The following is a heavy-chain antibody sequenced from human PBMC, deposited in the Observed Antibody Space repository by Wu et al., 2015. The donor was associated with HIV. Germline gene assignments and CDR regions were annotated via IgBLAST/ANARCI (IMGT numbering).Heavy chain of an antibody. V-gene: IGHV1-69*05. D-gene: IGHD2-21*01. J-gene: IGHJ4*02. CDR1: GGTASEESLSTYS. CDR2: IVPVFETA. CDR3: ATRAAPPPGDCTSFNCTFWQFDY. Sequence: QVQLVQSGPEVKKPGSSVRVSCKASGGTASEESLSTYSIIWVRQAPGRGLEWMGGIVPVFETAKTAPNLHGRLTITTDDSTNTAYMELSSLKSEDTAVYYCATRAAPPPGDCTSFNCTFWQFDYWGQGTLVTVSS.